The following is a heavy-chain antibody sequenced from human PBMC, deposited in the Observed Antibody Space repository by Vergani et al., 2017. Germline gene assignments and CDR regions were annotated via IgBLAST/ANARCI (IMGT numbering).Heavy chain of an antibody. V-gene: IGHV4-31*03. CDR1: GGSISSGGYY. CDR2: IYYSGST. CDR3: AREGTIRNWFDP. J-gene: IGHJ5*02. Sequence: QVQLQESGPGLVKPSQTLSLTCTVSGGSISSGGYYWSWIRQHPGKGLEWIGYIYYSGSTYYTPSLKRRVTISVDTSKNQFSLKLSSVTAADMAVYYCAREGTIRNWFDPWGQGTLVTVSS. D-gene: IGHD1-7*01.